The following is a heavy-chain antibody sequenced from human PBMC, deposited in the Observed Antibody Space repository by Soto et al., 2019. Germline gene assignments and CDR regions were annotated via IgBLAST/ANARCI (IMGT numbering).Heavy chain of an antibody. CDR1: GGSISSSSYY. CDR2: IYYSGST. J-gene: IGHJ3*02. V-gene: IGHV4-39*01. Sequence: SETLSLTCTVSGGSISSSSYYWGWIRQPPGKGLEWIGSIYYSGSTYYNPSLKSRVTISVDTSKNQFSLKLSSVTAAYTALYYCAKGGSGSYSNAFDIWGQGTMVTVSS. CDR3: AKGGSGSYSNAFDI. D-gene: IGHD3-10*01.